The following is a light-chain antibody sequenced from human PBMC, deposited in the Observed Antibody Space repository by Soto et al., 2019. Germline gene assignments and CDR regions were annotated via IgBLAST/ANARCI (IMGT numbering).Light chain of an antibody. CDR1: QSVSSNY. V-gene: IGKV3-20*01. CDR2: GAS. CDR3: QQYGSSPPFT. Sequence: EIVLTQSPGTLSLSPGERATLSCRASQSVSSNYLAWYQQKPGQAPRLLIYGASNRATGIPDRFSGSGSGTGFTLTISRLEPEDVAVYFCQQYGSSPPFTFGQGTKVEIK. J-gene: IGKJ2*01.